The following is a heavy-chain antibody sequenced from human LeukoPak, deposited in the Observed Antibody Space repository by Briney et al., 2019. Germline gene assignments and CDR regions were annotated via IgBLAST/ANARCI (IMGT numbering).Heavy chain of an antibody. CDR3: ARVAGNSYGYEGAFDY. J-gene: IGHJ4*02. D-gene: IGHD5-18*01. V-gene: IGHV1-69*13. CDR2: IIPIFGTA. CDR1: GGTFSSYA. Sequence: ASVKVSCKASGGTFSSYAISWVRQAPGQELEWMGGIIPIFGTANYAQKFQGRVTITADESTSTAYMELSSLRSEDTAVYYCARVAGNSYGYEGAFDYWGQGTLVTVSS.